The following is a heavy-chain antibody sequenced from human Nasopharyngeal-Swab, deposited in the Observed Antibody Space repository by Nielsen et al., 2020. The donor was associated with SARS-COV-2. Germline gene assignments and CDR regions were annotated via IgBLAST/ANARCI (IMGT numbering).Heavy chain of an antibody. V-gene: IGHV3-21*01. CDR2: ISSSSSYI. CDR3: ARDLRASGDY. J-gene: IGHJ4*02. CDR1: GFTFSSYS. D-gene: IGHD4-17*01. Sequence: GESLKISCAASGFTFSSYSMNWVRQAPGKGLEWVPSISSSSSYIYYADSVKGRFTISRDNAKNSLYLQMNSLRAEDTAVYYCARDLRASGDYWGQGTLVTVSS.